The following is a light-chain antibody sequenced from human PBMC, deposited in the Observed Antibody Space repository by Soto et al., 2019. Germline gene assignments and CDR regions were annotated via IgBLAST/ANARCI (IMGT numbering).Light chain of an antibody. V-gene: IGLV4-69*01. CDR1: RGHSSYA. CDR2: LNSDGSH. Sequence: QPLLTQSPSASASLGASVKLTCTLSRGHSSYAIAWHQQQPEKGPRYLMKLNSDGSHSKGDGIPDRFSGSSSGAERYLTISSLQSEDEADYYCQTWGTGIHYVFGTGTKVTVL. J-gene: IGLJ1*01. CDR3: QTWGTGIHYV.